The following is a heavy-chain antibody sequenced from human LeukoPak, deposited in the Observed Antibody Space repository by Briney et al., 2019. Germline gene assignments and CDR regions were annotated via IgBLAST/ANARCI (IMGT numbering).Heavy chain of an antibody. D-gene: IGHD4-17*01. CDR2: IYYSGST. J-gene: IGHJ1*01. Sequence: PSETLSLTCTVSGGSISSSSYYWGWIRQPPGKGLEWIGSIYYSGSTYYNPSLKSRVTISVDTSKNQFSLKLSSVTAADTAVYYCARLLAFPRYNDGDPRPEYFQHWGQGTLVTVSS. CDR3: ARLLAFPRYNDGDPRPEYFQH. CDR1: GGSISSSSYY. V-gene: IGHV4-39*01.